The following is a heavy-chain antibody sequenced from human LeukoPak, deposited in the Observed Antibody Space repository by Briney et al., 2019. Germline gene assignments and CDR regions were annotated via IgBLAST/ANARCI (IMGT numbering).Heavy chain of an antibody. J-gene: IGHJ5*02. CDR3: ARVVPIAAAGRYNWFDP. V-gene: IGHV1-18*01. Sequence: ASVKVSCKGSGYTFTSYGISWVRQAPGQGLEWMGWISAYNGNTNYAQKLQGRVTMTTDTSTSTAYMELRSLRSDDTAVYYCARVVPIAAAGRYNWFDPWGQGTLVTVSS. D-gene: IGHD6-13*01. CDR1: GYTFTSYG. CDR2: ISAYNGNT.